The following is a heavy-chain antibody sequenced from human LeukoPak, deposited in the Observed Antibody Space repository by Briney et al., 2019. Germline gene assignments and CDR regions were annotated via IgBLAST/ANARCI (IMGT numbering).Heavy chain of an antibody. CDR3: ASPSGGRYRDDALDI. J-gene: IGHJ3*02. CDR2: INHSGST. D-gene: IGHD3-10*01. CDR1: GGSFSGYY. V-gene: IGHV4-34*01. Sequence: SETLSLTCAVYGGSFSGYYWSWIRQPPGKGLEWIGEINHSGSTNYNPSLKSRVTISVDTSKNQISLKLNSVTAADTAVYHCASPSGGRYRDDALDIWGQGTMVTVSS.